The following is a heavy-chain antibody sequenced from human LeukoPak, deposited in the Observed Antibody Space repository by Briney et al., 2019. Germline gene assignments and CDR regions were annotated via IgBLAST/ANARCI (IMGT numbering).Heavy chain of an antibody. J-gene: IGHJ5*02. D-gene: IGHD2-2*01. Sequence: SETLSLTCAVYGGSLSGYYWNCIRQPPGKGLEWIGEINHTGSTNYNPSLKSRVTISVDTSKNQFSLKLISLTAADTAVYYCARRVGDGVFDPWGQGTLVTVSS. CDR3: ARRVGDGVFDP. CDR1: GGSLSGYY. V-gene: IGHV4-34*01. CDR2: INHTGST.